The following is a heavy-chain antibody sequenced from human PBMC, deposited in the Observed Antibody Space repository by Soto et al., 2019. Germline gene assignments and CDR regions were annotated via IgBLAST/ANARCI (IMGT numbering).Heavy chain of an antibody. CDR2: IDPRSGGT. CDR1: GYPFTTYY. Sequence: GASVKVSCKVSGYPFTTYYIHWVRQAPGQGLEWMGWIDPRSGGTVYEQKFQGRVTMPRDTSISTVYMDLSGLTSDDTALYYCATDDYGIFPYWGQGSLVTVSS. D-gene: IGHD3-10*01. J-gene: IGHJ4*02. V-gene: IGHV1-2*02. CDR3: ATDDYGIFPY.